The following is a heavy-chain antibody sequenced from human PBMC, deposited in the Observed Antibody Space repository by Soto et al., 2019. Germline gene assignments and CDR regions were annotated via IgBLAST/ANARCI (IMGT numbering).Heavy chain of an antibody. CDR2: INPDSGGT. CDR1: GYTFTDYY. D-gene: IGHD2-2*01. CDR3: AIRTGQLAIISEFDGDWFFEV. Sequence: QEQLVQSGGEVKKPGASLKVSCKASGYTFTDYYIHWVRQAPGQGLEWVGWINPDSGGTNLAQRFQGRVTMTSDTSINTAYMELSSLRSDDTAVYYCAIRTGQLAIISEFDGDWFFEVWGRGTLVTVSS. J-gene: IGHJ2*01. V-gene: IGHV1-2*02.